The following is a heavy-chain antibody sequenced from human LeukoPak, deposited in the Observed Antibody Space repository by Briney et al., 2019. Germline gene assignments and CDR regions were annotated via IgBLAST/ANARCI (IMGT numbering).Heavy chain of an antibody. CDR1: GFTFSSYW. V-gene: IGHV3-7*01. CDR2: IKQDGSEK. Sequence: GGSLRLSCAASGFTFSSYWMSWVRQAPGKGLEWVANIKQDGSEKYYVDSVKGRFTISRDNAKNSLYLQMNSLRAEDTAVYYCARRRWLQFGRYFDLWGRGTLVTVSS. D-gene: IGHD5-24*01. CDR3: ARRRWLQFGRYFDL. J-gene: IGHJ2*01.